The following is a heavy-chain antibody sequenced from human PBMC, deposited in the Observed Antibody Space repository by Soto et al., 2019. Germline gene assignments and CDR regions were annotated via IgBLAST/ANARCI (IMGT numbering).Heavy chain of an antibody. CDR1: GDSISNSRFY. D-gene: IGHD3-10*01. V-gene: IGHV4-39*01. CDR2: IYHTGNA. J-gene: IGHJ6*02. Sequence: PSETLSLTCSVSGDSISNSRFYWAWIRQPPGEGLEWIGSIYHTGNAYYNPSLKSRVTISVDTSKNQFSLKLTSVTAADTAVYYCARASGDYYGSGAGYYGMDVWGQGTTVT. CDR3: ARASGDYYGSGAGYYGMDV.